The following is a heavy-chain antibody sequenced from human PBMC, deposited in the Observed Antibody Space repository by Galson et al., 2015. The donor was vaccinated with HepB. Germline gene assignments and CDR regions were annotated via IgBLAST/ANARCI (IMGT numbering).Heavy chain of an antibody. J-gene: IGHJ6*02. Sequence: SCKASGYTFTSHYMHWVRQAPGQGLEWMGIINPSGGSTTYAQDFQGRVTMTRDTSTSTVYMELSSLRSEDTAVYYCARDAGSPEIYGMDVWGQGTTVTVSS. CDR2: INPSGGST. CDR3: ARDAGSPEIYGMDV. V-gene: IGHV1-46*01. CDR1: GYTFTSHY. D-gene: IGHD3-10*01.